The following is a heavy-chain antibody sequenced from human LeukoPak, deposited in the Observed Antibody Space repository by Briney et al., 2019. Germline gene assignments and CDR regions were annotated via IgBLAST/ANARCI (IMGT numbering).Heavy chain of an antibody. Sequence: ASVKVSCKASGYTFTGYYMHWVRQAPGQGLEWMGWIKPNSGGTNYAQKFQGRVTMTRDTSISTAYMELSSLRSEDTAVYYCARAIRSDYGDYAKYDYWGQGTLVTVSS. CDR3: ARAIRSDYGDYAKYDY. V-gene: IGHV1-2*02. D-gene: IGHD4-17*01. J-gene: IGHJ4*02. CDR2: IKPNSGGT. CDR1: GYTFTGYY.